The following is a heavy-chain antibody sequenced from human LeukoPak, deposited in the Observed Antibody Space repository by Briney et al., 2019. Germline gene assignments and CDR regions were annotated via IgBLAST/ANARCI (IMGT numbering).Heavy chain of an antibody. CDR1: GFTFSDYY. CDR3: ARAMEGYDILTGYQYYFDY. Sequence: GGSLRLSCAASGFTFSDYYMSWIRQAPGKGLEWVSYISSSGSTIYYADSVKGRFTISSDNAKNSLYLQMNSLRAEDTAVYYCARAMEGYDILTGYQYYFDYWGQGTLVTVSS. V-gene: IGHV3-11*04. CDR2: ISSSGSTI. D-gene: IGHD3-9*01. J-gene: IGHJ4*02.